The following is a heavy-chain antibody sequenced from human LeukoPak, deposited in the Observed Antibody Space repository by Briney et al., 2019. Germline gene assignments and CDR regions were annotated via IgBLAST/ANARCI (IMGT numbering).Heavy chain of an antibody. CDR1: GGTFSSYA. D-gene: IGHD3-22*01. CDR3: VGTQENYYDSSGYFPR. J-gene: IGHJ4*02. CDR2: IIPIFGTA. V-gene: IGHV1-69*13. Sequence: ASVKVSCKASGGTFSSYAISWVRQAPGQGLEWMGGIIPIFGTANYAQKFQGRVTITADESTSTAYMELSSLRSEDTAVYYCVGTQENYYDSSGYFPRWGQGTLVTVSS.